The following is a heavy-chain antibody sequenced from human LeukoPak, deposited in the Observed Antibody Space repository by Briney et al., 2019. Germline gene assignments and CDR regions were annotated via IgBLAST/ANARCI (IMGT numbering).Heavy chain of an antibody. CDR1: GYTFTGYY. J-gene: IGHJ4*02. CDR2: IHPNSGGT. Sequence: ASVTVSCTASGYTFTGYYMHWVRQAPGQGLVWMGWIHPNSGGTKYAQRFQGRVTVTRDTSISTVYMELSRLRSDDTAVYYCARWGKYYYDSSGYYYWGQGTLVSVSS. CDR3: ARWGKYYYDSSGYYY. D-gene: IGHD3-22*01. V-gene: IGHV1-2*02.